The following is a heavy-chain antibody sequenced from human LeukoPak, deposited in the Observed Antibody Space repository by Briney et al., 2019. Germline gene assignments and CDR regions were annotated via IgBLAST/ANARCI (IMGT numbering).Heavy chain of an antibody. V-gene: IGHV3-21*06. CDR3: ARGHYDILTASYKWTPDY. CDR2: ITSGGTYT. CDR1: GGSFSGYY. D-gene: IGHD3-9*01. J-gene: IGHJ4*02. Sequence: ETLSLTCAVYGGSFSGYYWSWVRQAPGKGLEWVSSITSGGTYTYYADSVKGRFTTSRDNAKNSLSLQLSSLRAEDTAVYYCARGHYDILTASYKWTPDYWGQGILVTVSS.